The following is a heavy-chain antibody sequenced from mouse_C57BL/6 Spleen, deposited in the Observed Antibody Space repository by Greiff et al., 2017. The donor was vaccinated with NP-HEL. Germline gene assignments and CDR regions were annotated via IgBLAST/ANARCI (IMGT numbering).Heavy chain of an antibody. CDR2: INPNYGTT. CDR1: GYSFTDYN. CDR3: ARGFFGNDGYYPDAMDY. Sequence: EVQLQQSGPELVKPGASVKISCKASGYSFTDYNMNWVKQSNGKSLEWIGVINPNYGTTSYNQKFKGKATLTVDQSSSTAYMQLNSLTSEDSAGYYCARGFFGNDGYYPDAMDYWGQGTSVTVSS. V-gene: IGHV1-39*01. J-gene: IGHJ4*01. D-gene: IGHD2-3*01.